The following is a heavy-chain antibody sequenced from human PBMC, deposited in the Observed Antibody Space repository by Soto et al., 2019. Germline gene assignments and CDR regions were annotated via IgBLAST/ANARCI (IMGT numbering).Heavy chain of an antibody. CDR3: ARYRRGTGWYYLDY. CDR2: IYDSGST. J-gene: IGHJ4*02. D-gene: IGHD6-19*01. Sequence: SDTLSLTWTVPGASIRGNYWSWIRQPPGKGLEWIGYIYDSGSTNYSPSLQSRVTMSVDRSKNQFSLALTSVTAADTALYFCARYRRGTGWYYLDYWGQG. V-gene: IGHV4-59*07. CDR1: GASIRGNY.